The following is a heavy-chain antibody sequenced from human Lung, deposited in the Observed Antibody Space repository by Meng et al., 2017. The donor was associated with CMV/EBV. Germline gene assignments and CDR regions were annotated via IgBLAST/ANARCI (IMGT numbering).Heavy chain of an antibody. V-gene: IGHV3-48*03. J-gene: IGHJ4*02. Sequence: GGSLRLXCIVSGCTFSGYEMNWVCLAPGQGLEWVSYISSSSNIKYYSDSVKGRFTIARDNARKVLFLQMNSLRVEDTAVYFCAKDAARQYYDSSGYYFDYWXQGTXVTVSS. D-gene: IGHD3-22*01. CDR3: AKDAARQYYDSSGYYFDY. CDR1: GCTFSGYE. CDR2: ISSSSNIK.